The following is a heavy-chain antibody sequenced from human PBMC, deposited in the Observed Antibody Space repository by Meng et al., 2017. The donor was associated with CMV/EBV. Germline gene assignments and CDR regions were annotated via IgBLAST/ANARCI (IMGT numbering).Heavy chain of an antibody. D-gene: IGHD1-1*01. J-gene: IGHJ4*02. V-gene: IGHV5-51*01. CDR3: ASTTGNDIGYFDY. CDR2: IYPGDSDT. CDR1: GYSFTRYW. Sequence: CKGSGYSFTRYWIGRVRQMPGKGLEWMGIIYPGDSDTRYSPSFQGQVTISADKSISTAYLQWSSLKASDTAMYYCASTTGNDIGYFDYWGQGTLVPSPQ.